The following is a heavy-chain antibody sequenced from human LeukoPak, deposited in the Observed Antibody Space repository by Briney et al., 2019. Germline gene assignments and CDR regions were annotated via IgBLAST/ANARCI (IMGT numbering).Heavy chain of an antibody. D-gene: IGHD1-26*01. CDR2: ITGSGSST. J-gene: IGHJ4*02. Sequence: GGSLRLSCAASGFTFSSYAMTWVRQAPGKGLEWVSAITGSGSSTYYADSVKGRFTISRDNSKNTIYVQMNSLRAEDTALYYCAKVRWELRGPLFDYWGQGTLVTVSS. CDR1: GFTFSSYA. CDR3: AKVRWELRGPLFDY. V-gene: IGHV3-23*01.